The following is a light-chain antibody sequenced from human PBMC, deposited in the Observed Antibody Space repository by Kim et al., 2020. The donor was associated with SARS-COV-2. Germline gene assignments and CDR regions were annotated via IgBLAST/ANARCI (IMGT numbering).Light chain of an antibody. J-gene: IGKJ4*01. V-gene: IGKV2-28*01. CDR1: QSLLQSNGYNY. CDR2: LGS. CDR3: MQTLQTPLT. Sequence: EIVMTQFPVFLPVTPGEPASISCRSSQSLLQSNGYNYLDWYLQKPGQSPQLLIYLGSNRASGVPDRFSGSGSGTDFTLQISRVEAEDVGLYYCMQTLQTPLTFGGGTQVDIK.